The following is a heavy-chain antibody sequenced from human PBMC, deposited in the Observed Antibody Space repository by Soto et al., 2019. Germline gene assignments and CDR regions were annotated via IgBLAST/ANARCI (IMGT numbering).Heavy chain of an antibody. V-gene: IGHV3-23*01. Sequence: DVQLLESGGHLVQPGGSLRLSCAASGFTFSSYAMSWVRQAPGKGLEWVSSVSAGGDMTYYSDSVKGRCTISRNNSNNALCLQMNSLRIEDTALHYCALGERSGSGSPASDYYSGLDVCGQGNTVTVS. D-gene: IGHD3-22*01. CDR2: VSAGGDMT. CDR3: ALGERSGSGSPASDYYSGLDV. J-gene: IGHJ6*02. CDR1: GFTFSSYA.